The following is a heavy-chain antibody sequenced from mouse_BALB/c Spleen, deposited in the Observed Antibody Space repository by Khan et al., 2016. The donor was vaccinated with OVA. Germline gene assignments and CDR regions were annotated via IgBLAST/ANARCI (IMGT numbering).Heavy chain of an antibody. CDR1: GFTFSSFA. V-gene: IGHV5-9-3*01. CDR2: ISSGGHYT. J-gene: IGHJ4*01. CDR3: ASSLVDYYAMDY. Sequence: EVELVESGGGVVKPGGSLKLSCSASGFTFSSFAMSWVRQTPEKRLEWVATISSGGHYTFYSDSVKGRFTIFRDNARNTLYLQMSSLRSEDTAMXYCASSLVDYYAMDYWGQGTSVTVSS. D-gene: IGHD2-2*01.